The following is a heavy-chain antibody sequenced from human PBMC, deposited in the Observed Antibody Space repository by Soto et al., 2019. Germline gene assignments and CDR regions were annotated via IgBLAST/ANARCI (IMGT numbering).Heavy chain of an antibody. V-gene: IGHV3-43*01. Sequence: GGSLRLSCAASGFTFDDYTMHWVRQAPGKGLEWVSLISWDGGSTYYADSVKGRFTISRDNSKNSLYLQMNSLRTEDTALYYCAKGSAGSLRNWFDPWGQGTLVTVSS. CDR2: ISWDGGST. CDR3: AKGSAGSLRNWFDP. J-gene: IGHJ5*02. D-gene: IGHD6-25*01. CDR1: GFTFDDYT.